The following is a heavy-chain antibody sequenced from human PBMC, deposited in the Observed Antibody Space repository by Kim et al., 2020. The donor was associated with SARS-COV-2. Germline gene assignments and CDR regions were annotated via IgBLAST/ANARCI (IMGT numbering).Heavy chain of an antibody. D-gene: IGHD6-19*01. CDR3: ARHLSSGWYPFDY. J-gene: IGHJ4*02. V-gene: IGHV4-39*01. CDR2: GTT. Sequence: GTTDYNPPLKGRDPIPEDPSKTQFSLKLSSVTAADTAVYYCARHLSSGWYPFDYWGQGTLVTVSS.